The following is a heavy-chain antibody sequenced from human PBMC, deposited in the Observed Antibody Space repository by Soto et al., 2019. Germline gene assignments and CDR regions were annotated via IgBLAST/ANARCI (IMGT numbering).Heavy chain of an antibody. J-gene: IGHJ5*02. CDR1: KYTFTKYT. CDR3: ARGAGGTAATGNSWLDP. CDR2: INAGNSNT. Sequence: GASVKVSCKASKYTFTKYTLQWVRQAPGQRLEWKGWINAGNSNTKYSQKFQGRVTITSDTSASTAYMELRSLTSEDTAVYYCARGAGGTAATGNSWLDPWGQGTLVTVSS. D-gene: IGHD6-13*01. V-gene: IGHV1-3*01.